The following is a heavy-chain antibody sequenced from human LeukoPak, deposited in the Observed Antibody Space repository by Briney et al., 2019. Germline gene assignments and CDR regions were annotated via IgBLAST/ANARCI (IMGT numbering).Heavy chain of an antibody. J-gene: IGHJ6*03. D-gene: IGHD2-2*01. CDR1: GFTFDDYG. CDR2: INWNGGST. CDR3: AREHCSSTSCLSTNYYYYMDV. V-gene: IGHV3-20*04. Sequence: GGSLRLSCAASGFTFDDYGMSWVRHAPGKGLEWVSGINWNGGSTGYADSVKGRFTISRDNAKNSLYLQMNSLRAEDTALYYCAREHCSSTSCLSTNYYYYMDVWGKGTTVTVSS.